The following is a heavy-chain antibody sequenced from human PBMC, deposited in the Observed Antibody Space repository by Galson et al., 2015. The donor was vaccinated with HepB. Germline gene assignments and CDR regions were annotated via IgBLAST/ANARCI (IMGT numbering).Heavy chain of an antibody. D-gene: IGHD4-17*01. Sequence: SLRLSCAASGFTFSRYGMHWVRQAPGKGLEWVAIISYDGSNKFYADSVKGRFTISRDNSKNTLYLQMNSLRAEDTAVYYCAKEGPETTVSPYYYYGMDVWGQGTTVTVSS. CDR3: AKEGPETTVSPYYYYGMDV. CDR2: ISYDGSNK. J-gene: IGHJ6*02. V-gene: IGHV3-30*18. CDR1: GFTFSRYG.